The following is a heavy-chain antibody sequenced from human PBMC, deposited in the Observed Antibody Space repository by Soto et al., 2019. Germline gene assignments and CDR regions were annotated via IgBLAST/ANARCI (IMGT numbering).Heavy chain of an antibody. CDR2: IYPGDSDT. CDR1: GYSFTSYW. Sequence: GEALKISWKGSGYSFTSYWIGWVRQMPGKGLEGMGMIYPGDSDTRYSPSVQGQVTISPDKSIRTAYLQWSSLKASNTAMYYCPTGRGESFDYWGQGTLVTVSS. V-gene: IGHV5-51*01. CDR3: PTGRGESFDY. J-gene: IGHJ4*02. D-gene: IGHD1-26*01.